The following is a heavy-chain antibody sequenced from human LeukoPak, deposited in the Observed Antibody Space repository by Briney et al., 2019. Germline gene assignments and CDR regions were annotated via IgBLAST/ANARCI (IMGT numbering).Heavy chain of an antibody. J-gene: IGHJ5*02. CDR3: ARDKYCSSTSCPRGWFDP. D-gene: IGHD2-2*01. CDR2: INTDGSST. CDR1: GFTFSTYW. V-gene: IGHV3-74*01. Sequence: PGGSLRLSCAASGFTFSTYWMHWVRQAPGKGLVWVSRINTDGSSTSYADSVKGRFTISRDNAKNTLYLQMNSLRAEDTAVYCCARDKYCSSTSCPRGWFDPWGQGTLVTVSS.